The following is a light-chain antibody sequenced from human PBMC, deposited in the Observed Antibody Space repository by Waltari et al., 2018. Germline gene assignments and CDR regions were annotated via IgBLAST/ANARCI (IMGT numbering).Light chain of an antibody. V-gene: IGKV1-5*03. J-gene: IGKJ1*01. Sequence: DIQMTQFPSTLSASVGDSVNITCRASQSISTWLAWYQQKPGKAPKLLIYKASGLEDGVPSRCSGSGSGTEFTLTISSLQPDDFATYYCQHYDSYPWTFGQGTKVDIK. CDR2: KAS. CDR1: QSISTW. CDR3: QHYDSYPWT.